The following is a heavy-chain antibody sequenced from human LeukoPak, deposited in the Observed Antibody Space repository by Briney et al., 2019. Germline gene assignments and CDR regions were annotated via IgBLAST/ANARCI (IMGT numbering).Heavy chain of an antibody. Sequence: SETLSLTCTVSGGSISSSSYFWGWIRQPPGKGLEWIGSIFYSGSTYYNPSLNSRVTISIDTSKNQFSLRLSTVTAADTAVYYCARQMNTVTADYWGQGTLVTVSS. CDR2: IFYSGST. V-gene: IGHV4-39*01. CDR1: GGSISSSSYF. J-gene: IGHJ4*02. CDR3: ARQMNTVTADY. D-gene: IGHD4-17*01.